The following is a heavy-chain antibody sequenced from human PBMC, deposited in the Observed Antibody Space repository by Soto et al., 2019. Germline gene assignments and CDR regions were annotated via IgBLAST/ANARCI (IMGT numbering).Heavy chain of an antibody. CDR3: ARDSPPVDY. J-gene: IGHJ4*02. CDR2: ISAYKGNT. V-gene: IGHV1-18*01. Sequence: QVQLVQSGAEVKKPGASVKVSCKASGYTFTSYGISWVRQAPGQGLEWMGWISAYKGNTKYAQKLQGRVTMTKDTATSTGYLERRTLRSDDTAGYYCARDSPPVDYWGQGTLVTVSS. CDR1: GYTFTSYG.